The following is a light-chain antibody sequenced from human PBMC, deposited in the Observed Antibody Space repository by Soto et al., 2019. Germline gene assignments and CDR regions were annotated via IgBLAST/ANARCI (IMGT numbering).Light chain of an antibody. V-gene: IGKV3-20*01. Sequence: EVVLTQSPGTLSLSPGERATLSCRASQTVGMNFLAWYQQKPGQAPRLLIYGASSRATGVPDRFSGSGSGTDFSLTISRLEPEDIGVYYCQQYGNFPYSFGQGTKLEIK. CDR3: QQYGNFPYS. CDR2: GAS. J-gene: IGKJ2*03. CDR1: QTVGMNF.